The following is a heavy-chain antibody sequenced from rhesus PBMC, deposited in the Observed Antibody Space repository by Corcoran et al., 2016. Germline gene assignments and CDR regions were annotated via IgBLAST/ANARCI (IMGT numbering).Heavy chain of an antibody. V-gene: IGHV4-173*01. D-gene: IGHD2-21*01. Sequence: QVQLQESGPGVVKPSETLSLTCAVSGGSISSNYWSWIRQPPGKGLEWIGRISGSGGSTDYNPSLKSRVTISTDTSKNQFSLKLSSVTAADTAMYYCARDGQYCTGSGCYLYFDYWGQGVLVTVSS. CDR3: ARDGQYCTGSGCYLYFDY. J-gene: IGHJ4*01. CDR1: GGSISSNY. CDR2: ISGSGGST.